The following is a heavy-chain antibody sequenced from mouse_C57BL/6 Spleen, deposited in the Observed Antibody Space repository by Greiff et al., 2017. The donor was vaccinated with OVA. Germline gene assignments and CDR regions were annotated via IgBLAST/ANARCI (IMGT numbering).Heavy chain of an antibody. V-gene: IGHV1-80*01. CDR1: GYAFSSYW. D-gene: IGHD2-4*01. CDR2: IYPGDGDT. J-gene: IGHJ3*01. Sequence: VKLQESGAELVKPGASVKISCKASGYAFSSYWMNWVKQRPGKGLEWIGQIYPGDGDTNYNGKFKGKATLTADKSSSTAYMQLSSLTSEDSAVYFCARGYDYDWFAYWGQGTLVTVSA. CDR3: ARGYDYDWFAY.